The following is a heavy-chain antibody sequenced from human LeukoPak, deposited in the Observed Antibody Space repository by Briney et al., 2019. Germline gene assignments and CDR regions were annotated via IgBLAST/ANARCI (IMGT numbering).Heavy chain of an antibody. CDR3: ASRLVTKYFDY. Sequence: PSETLSLTCTVSGGSISSSSYHWGWVRQPPGKGLECIGSISYSGTTYCNPSLNSRVTIFGDTSKNQFSLRLSSVTAADTAVYYCASRLVTKYFDYWGQGTPVTVSS. CDR2: ISYSGTT. D-gene: IGHD2-21*02. J-gene: IGHJ4*02. V-gene: IGHV4-39*01. CDR1: GGSISSSSYH.